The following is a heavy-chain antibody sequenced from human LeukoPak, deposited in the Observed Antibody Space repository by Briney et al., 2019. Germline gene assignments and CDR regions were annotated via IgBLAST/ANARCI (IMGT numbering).Heavy chain of an antibody. J-gene: IGHJ6*02. Sequence: SETLSLTCAVYGGSFSGYYWSWIRQPSGKGLEWIGEINHSGSTNYNPSLKSRVTISVDTSKNQFSLKLSSVTAADTAVYYCARGEWLVVGYYYYGMDVWGQGTTVTVSS. CDR3: ARGEWLVVGYYYYGMDV. CDR1: GGSFSGYY. D-gene: IGHD6-19*01. CDR2: INHSGST. V-gene: IGHV4-34*01.